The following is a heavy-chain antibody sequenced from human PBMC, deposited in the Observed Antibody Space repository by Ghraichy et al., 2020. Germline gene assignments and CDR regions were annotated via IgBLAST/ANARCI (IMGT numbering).Heavy chain of an antibody. CDR3: ARDSPTTIFGVVITLYYYYGMDV. Sequence: GESLNISCAASGFTFSSYSMNWVRQAPGKGLEWVSSISSSSSYIYYADSVKGRFTISRDNAKNSLYLQMNSLRAEDTAVYYCARDSPTTIFGVVITLYYYYGMDVWGQGTTVTVSS. J-gene: IGHJ6*02. CDR2: ISSSSSYI. CDR1: GFTFSSYS. D-gene: IGHD3-3*01. V-gene: IGHV3-21*01.